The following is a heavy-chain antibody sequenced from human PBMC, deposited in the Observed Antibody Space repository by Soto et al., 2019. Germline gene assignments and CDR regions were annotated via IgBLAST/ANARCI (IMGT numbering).Heavy chain of an antibody. CDR3: TTDSYSSMVEVRFDY. CDR1: GFPFSNAW. CDR2: IKSRALGGTT. V-gene: IGHV3-15*07. J-gene: IGHJ4*01. D-gene: IGHD3-10*01. Sequence: PGVSLRLSCAGSGFPFSNAWINWVRHVPGKGLEWVGRIKSRALGGTTDFAAPVRGRFAITRDDSRNVAYMQMNSLHTEDTAVYYCTTDSYSSMVEVRFDYWGHGTLVNSSS.